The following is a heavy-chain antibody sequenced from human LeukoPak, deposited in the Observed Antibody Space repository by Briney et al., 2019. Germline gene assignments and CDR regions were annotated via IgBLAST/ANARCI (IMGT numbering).Heavy chain of an antibody. CDR1: GFTVSSNY. CDR3: ARDPDGGNSGGAFDI. D-gene: IGHD4-23*01. CDR2: IYSGGST. J-gene: IGHJ3*02. Sequence: PGGSLSLFCAASGFTVSSNYMSWVRQAPGKGLEWVSVIYSGGSTYYADSVKGRFNISRDNSKNTLYLQMNSLRAEDTAVYYCARDPDGGNSGGAFDIWGQGTMVTVSS. V-gene: IGHV3-53*01.